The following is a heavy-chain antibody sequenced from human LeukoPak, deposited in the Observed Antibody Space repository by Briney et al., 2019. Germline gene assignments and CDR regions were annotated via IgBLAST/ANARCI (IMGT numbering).Heavy chain of an antibody. CDR2: ISSSSSYI. CDR1: GFTFSSYS. V-gene: IGHV3-21*01. Sequence: PGGSLRLSCAASGFTFSSYSMNWVRQAPGKGLEWVSSISSSSSYIYYADSVKGRFTISRDNAKNSLYLQMNSLRAEDTAVYYCARSTTVTSHYYYYMDVWGKGTTVTVSS. CDR3: ARSTTVTSHYYYYMDV. J-gene: IGHJ6*03. D-gene: IGHD4-17*01.